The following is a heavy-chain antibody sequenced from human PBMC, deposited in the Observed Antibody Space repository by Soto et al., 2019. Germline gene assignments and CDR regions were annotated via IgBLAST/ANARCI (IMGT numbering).Heavy chain of an antibody. CDR1: GGSISSGGYY. Sequence: SETLSLTCTVSGGSISSGGYYLSWIRQHPGKGLEWIGYIYYSGSTYYNPSLKSRVTISVDTSKNQFSLKLSSGTAADTAVYYCARGRSYYDSSGYPPLFWEFDPWGQGTLVTVSS. CDR2: IYYSGST. V-gene: IGHV4-31*03. D-gene: IGHD3-22*01. J-gene: IGHJ5*02. CDR3: ARGRSYYDSSGYPPLFWEFDP.